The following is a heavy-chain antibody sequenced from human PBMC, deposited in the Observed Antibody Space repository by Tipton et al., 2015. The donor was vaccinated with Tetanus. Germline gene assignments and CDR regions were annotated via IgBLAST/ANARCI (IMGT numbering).Heavy chain of an antibody. CDR3: ARPSTTVTPRAFDV. V-gene: IGHV4-34*01. CDR2: INHSGST. Sequence: TLSLTCTISGGSISRYYWAWIRQTPGKGLEWIGEINHSGSTNHNPSLKSRVTLSVDTSKNRFSLKLTSVTAADAAVYYCARPSTTVTPRAFDVWGQGTMVTVSS. CDR1: GGSISRYY. D-gene: IGHD4-17*01. J-gene: IGHJ3*01.